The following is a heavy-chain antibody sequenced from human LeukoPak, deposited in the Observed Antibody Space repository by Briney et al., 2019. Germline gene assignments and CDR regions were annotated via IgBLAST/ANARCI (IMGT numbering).Heavy chain of an antibody. CDR2: TYYRSKWYN. Sequence: SQTLSLTCAISGDSVSSKNAAWHWLRPSPSRDLEWLGRTYYRSKWYNDYAVSVKRRITINADTSKNQFSLQLNSVTPEDTAVYYCAREGVGVTMAHWGQGTLVTVSS. V-gene: IGHV6-1*01. D-gene: IGHD1-26*01. CDR1: GDSVSSKNAA. J-gene: IGHJ4*02. CDR3: AREGVGVTMAH.